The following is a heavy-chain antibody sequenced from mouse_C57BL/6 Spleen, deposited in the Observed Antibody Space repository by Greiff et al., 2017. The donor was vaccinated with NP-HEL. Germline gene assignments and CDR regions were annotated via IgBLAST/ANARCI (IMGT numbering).Heavy chain of an antibody. CDR3: ARSYSGVYYFDY. CDR2: IDPSDSET. D-gene: IGHD1-1*01. J-gene: IGHJ2*01. CDR1: GYTFTSYW. Sequence: QVQLQQPGAELVRPGSSVKLSCKASGYTFTSYWMHWVKQRPIQGLEWIGNIDPSDSETNYNQKFKDKATLTVDKSSSTAYMQLSSLTSEDSAVYYCARSYSGVYYFDYWGQGTTLTVSS. V-gene: IGHV1-52*01.